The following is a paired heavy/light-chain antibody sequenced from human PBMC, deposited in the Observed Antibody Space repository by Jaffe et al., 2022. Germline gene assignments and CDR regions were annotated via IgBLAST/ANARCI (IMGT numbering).Heavy chain of an antibody. Sequence: QVQLLQSGAEVKKPGDSVKVSCKTSGYTFTDYYMHWVRQAPGQGLEWMGWVNSNTGGTRYALQFQGRVTMTRDTSLDTVYVELSSLTSDDTAVYYCARRSGAVGTIYFDSWGQGILVTVSS. V-gene: IGHV1-2*02. J-gene: IGHJ4*02. CDR1: GYTFTDYY. CDR2: VNSNTGGT. CDR3: ARRSGAVGTIYFDS. D-gene: IGHD5-12*01.
Light chain of an antibody. V-gene: IGKV1-NL1*01. CDR2: AAS. CDR3: QQYYDTSALT. J-gene: IGKJ4*01. Sequence: DIQMTQSPSSLSASVGDRLTITCRASQGISNSLAWYQQKPGKAPKLLLYAASSLESGVPSRFSGFGSGTDFTLTISSLQPEDFATYYCQQYYDTSALTFGGGTKVEIK. CDR1: QGISNS.